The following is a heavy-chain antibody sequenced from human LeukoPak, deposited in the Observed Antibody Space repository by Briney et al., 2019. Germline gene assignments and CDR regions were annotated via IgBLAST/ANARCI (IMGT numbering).Heavy chain of an antibody. V-gene: IGHV4-38-2*01. J-gene: IGHJ4*02. D-gene: IGHD2-2*01. CDR3: ARTNQPFDY. CDR2: IYYSGST. CDR1: GYSISSGYN. Sequence: ASETLSLTCSVSGYSISSGYNWGWIRQPPGKGLEWIGSIYYSGSTYYNPSLKSRVTISVDTSKNQFSLKLSSVTAADTAVYYCARTNQPFDYWGQGTLVTVSS.